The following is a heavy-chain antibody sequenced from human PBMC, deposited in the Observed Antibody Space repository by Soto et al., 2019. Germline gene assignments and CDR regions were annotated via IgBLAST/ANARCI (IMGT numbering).Heavy chain of an antibody. V-gene: IGHV1-2*04. J-gene: IGHJ6*02. Sequence: GASVNVSCKASGYTFTGYYIHWVRQAPGLGLECMGWINPNSGGTNYAQKFQGWVTMTRDTSISTAYMELSRLRSDDTAVYYCARERAVVVPAAMGYGMDVWGQGTTVTVSS. CDR1: GYTFTGYY. CDR3: ARERAVVVPAAMGYGMDV. D-gene: IGHD2-2*01. CDR2: INPNSGGT.